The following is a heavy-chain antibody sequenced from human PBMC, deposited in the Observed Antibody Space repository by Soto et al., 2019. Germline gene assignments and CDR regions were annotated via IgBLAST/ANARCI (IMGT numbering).Heavy chain of an antibody. J-gene: IGHJ4*02. CDR3: ARGREVGATTFDF. D-gene: IGHD1-26*01. Sequence: QVQLVQSGAEVKKPGSSVKVSCKASGGTFSSYAISWVRQAPGQGLEWVGGIIPLFGTANYTQKSQGRVTITANETTGTGHMELSSLSSEDTAVDYCARGREVGATTFDFWGQGTLVTVS. CDR1: GGTFSSYA. V-gene: IGHV1-69*12. CDR2: IIPLFGTA.